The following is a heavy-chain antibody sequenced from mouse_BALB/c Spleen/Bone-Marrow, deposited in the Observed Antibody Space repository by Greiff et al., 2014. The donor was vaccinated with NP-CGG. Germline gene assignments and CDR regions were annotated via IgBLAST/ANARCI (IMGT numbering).Heavy chain of an antibody. V-gene: IGHV7-3*02. CDR3: ARDYSGYFDF. J-gene: IGHJ2*01. CDR2: IRNKANGYTT. D-gene: IGHD5-1*01. Sequence: EVMLVESGGGLVQPGGSLRLSCTTSGFTFTDYFTTWVRQPPGKALEWLGFIRNKANGYTTEYNPSVKGRFTISRDTSQGILYLQMNTLRAEDSAIYFCARDYSGYFDFWGQGTTLTVSS. CDR1: GFTFTDYF.